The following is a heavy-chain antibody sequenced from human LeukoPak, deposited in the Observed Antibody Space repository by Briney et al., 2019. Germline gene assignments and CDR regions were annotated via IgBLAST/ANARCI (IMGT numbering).Heavy chain of an antibody. CDR2: INHSGST. D-gene: IGHD3-10*01. CDR3: ARRYYGSGSPLGY. V-gene: IGHV4-34*01. CDR1: GGSFSGYY. J-gene: IGHJ4*02. Sequence: SETLSLTCAVYGGSFSGYYWSWIRQPPGKGLEWIGEINHSGSTNYNPSLKSRVTISVDTSKKQFSLKLSSVTAADTAVYYCARRYYGSGSPLGYWGQGTLVTVSS.